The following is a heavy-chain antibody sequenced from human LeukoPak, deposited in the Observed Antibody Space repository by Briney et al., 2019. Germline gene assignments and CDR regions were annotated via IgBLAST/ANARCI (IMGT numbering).Heavy chain of an antibody. J-gene: IGHJ4*02. CDR1: GYSISSGYY. Sequence: PSETLSLTRAVSGYSISSGYYWGWIRQPPGKGLEWIGSIYHTGSTYYNPSLQSRVTISLDSPKNQFSLKLTSVTAADTAVYYCASGGTAVVMALTYYFDTWGQGTPVTVSS. D-gene: IGHD3-22*01. CDR2: IYHTGST. CDR3: ASGGTAVVMALTYYFDT. V-gene: IGHV4-38-2*01.